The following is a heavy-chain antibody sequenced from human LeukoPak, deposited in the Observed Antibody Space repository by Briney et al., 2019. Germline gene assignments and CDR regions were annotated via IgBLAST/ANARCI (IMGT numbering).Heavy chain of an antibody. J-gene: IGHJ3*02. V-gene: IGHV3-30-3*01. CDR1: GFTFSSYA. CDR3: AKEIVPYGGKSNWDRGAFDI. Sequence: GRSLRLSCAASGFTFSSYAMHWVRQAPGKGLEWVAVISYDGSNKYYADSVKGRFTISRDNSMKTLYLQMNSLRAEDTAVYSCAKEIVPYGGKSNWDRGAFDIWGQGTMVTVSS. CDR2: ISYDGSNK. D-gene: IGHD4-23*01.